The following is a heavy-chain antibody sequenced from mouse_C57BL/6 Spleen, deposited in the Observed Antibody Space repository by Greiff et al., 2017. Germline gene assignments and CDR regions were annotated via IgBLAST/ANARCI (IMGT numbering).Heavy chain of an antibody. D-gene: IGHD4-1*02. Sequence: VQLQQSGAELVKPGASVKLSCTASGFNIKDYYMHCVKQRTEQGLEWIGRIDPEDGETKYAPKFPGKATITADTSSNTAYLQLSSLTSEDTAVYYCARGNWDLRDYFDYWGQGTTLTVSS. CDR1: GFNIKDYY. CDR3: ARGNWDLRDYFDY. CDR2: IDPEDGET. V-gene: IGHV14-2*01. J-gene: IGHJ2*01.